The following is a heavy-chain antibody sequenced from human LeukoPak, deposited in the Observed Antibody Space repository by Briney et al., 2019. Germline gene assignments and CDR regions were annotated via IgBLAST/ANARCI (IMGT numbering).Heavy chain of an antibody. CDR2: ISYDGSNK. CDR3: ARASVLERPPYMDV. J-gene: IGHJ6*03. Sequence: GGSLRLSCAASGFTFSNYWMSWVRQAPGKGLEWVAVISYDGSNKYYADSVKGRFTISRDNSKNTLYLQMDSLRAEDTAVYYCARASVLERPPYMDVWGKGTTVTVSS. V-gene: IGHV3-30*03. D-gene: IGHD1-1*01. CDR1: GFTFSNYW.